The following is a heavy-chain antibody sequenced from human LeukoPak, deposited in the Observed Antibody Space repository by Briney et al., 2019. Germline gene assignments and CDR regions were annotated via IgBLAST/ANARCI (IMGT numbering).Heavy chain of an antibody. CDR2: ISGSGGST. CDR3: AKDNFRGIAVAGTTYFDY. CDR1: GFTFSSYA. D-gene: IGHD6-19*01. J-gene: IGHJ4*02. Sequence: GGSLRLSCAASGFTFSSYAMSWVRQAPGKGLEWVSTISGSGGSTYYADSVKGRFTISRDNSTNTLYLQMNSLRAEDTAVYYCAKDNFRGIAVAGTTYFDYWGQGTLVTVSS. V-gene: IGHV3-23*01.